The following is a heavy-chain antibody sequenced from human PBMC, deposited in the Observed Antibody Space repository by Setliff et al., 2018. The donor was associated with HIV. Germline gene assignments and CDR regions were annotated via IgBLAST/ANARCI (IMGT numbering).Heavy chain of an antibody. V-gene: IGHV4-34*01. CDR3: ARGATLLPGYSDRWEYFYMDV. CDR1: GGSFSEYY. D-gene: IGHD5-12*01. J-gene: IGHJ6*03. CDR2: INHSGST. Sequence: SETLSLTCAVYGGSFSEYYWSWIRQSPGKGLEWIGEINHSGSTHYNPPLKSRATISVDTSKNQFSLRLNSVTAADAAVYYCARGATLLPGYSDRWEYFYMDVWGKGTTVTVSS.